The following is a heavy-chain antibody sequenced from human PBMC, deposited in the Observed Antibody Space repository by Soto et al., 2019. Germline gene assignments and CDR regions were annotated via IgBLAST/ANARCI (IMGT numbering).Heavy chain of an antibody. Sequence: QVQLVQSGAEVKKPGSSVKVSCKASGGTFSSYTISWVRQAPGQGLEWMGRIIPILGIAKYAQKFQGRVTITADKSTSTPYRELSSLRSEHTAVYYCASYYRGYDQHYFDYWGQGPRVTVTS. V-gene: IGHV1-69*02. CDR3: ASYYRGYDQHYFDY. D-gene: IGHD5-12*01. CDR1: GGTFSSYT. CDR2: IIPILGIA. J-gene: IGHJ4*02.